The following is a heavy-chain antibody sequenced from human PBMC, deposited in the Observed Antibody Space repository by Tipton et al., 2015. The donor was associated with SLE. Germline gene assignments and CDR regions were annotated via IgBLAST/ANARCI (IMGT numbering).Heavy chain of an antibody. J-gene: IGHJ6*02. Sequence: RSLRLSCAASGFTFSTHSMNWVRQAPGKGLEWVAVISYDGSNKYYADSVKGRFTISRDNSKNTLYLQMNSLRAEDTAVYYCASQLVLYYYGMDVWGQGTTVIVSS. D-gene: IGHD2/OR15-2a*01. CDR3: ASQLVLYYYGMDV. V-gene: IGHV3-30*03. CDR1: GFTFSTHS. CDR2: ISYDGSNK.